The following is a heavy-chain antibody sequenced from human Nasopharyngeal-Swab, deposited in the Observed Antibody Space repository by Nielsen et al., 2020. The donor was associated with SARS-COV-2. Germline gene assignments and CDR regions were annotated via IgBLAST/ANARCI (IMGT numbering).Heavy chain of an antibody. J-gene: IGHJ6*02. D-gene: IGHD3-3*01. CDR1: GGTFSSYA. Sequence: LVKVSCKASGGTFSSYAISWVRQAPGQGLEWMGGIIPISGTANYAQKFQGRVTITADESTSTAYMELSSLRSEDTAVYYCVVGFLEWSGTYGMDVWGQGTTVTVSS. CDR3: VVGFLEWSGTYGMDV. CDR2: IIPISGTA. V-gene: IGHV1-69*13.